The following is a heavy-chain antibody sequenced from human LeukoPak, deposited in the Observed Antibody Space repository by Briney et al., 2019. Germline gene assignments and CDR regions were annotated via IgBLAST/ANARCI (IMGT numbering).Heavy chain of an antibody. CDR1: GFTFTDYY. D-gene: IGHD3-10*01. CDR3: AKWVTMVRGVTPYFDY. CDR2: IKEDGSEK. V-gene: IGHV3-7*01. Sequence: GGSLRLSCAASGFTFTDYYMSWIRQAPGKGLEWVANIKEDGSEKYYVDSVKGRFTISRDNAKNSLYLQMNSLRAEDTAVYYCAKWVTMVRGVTPYFDYWGQGTLVTVSS. J-gene: IGHJ4*02.